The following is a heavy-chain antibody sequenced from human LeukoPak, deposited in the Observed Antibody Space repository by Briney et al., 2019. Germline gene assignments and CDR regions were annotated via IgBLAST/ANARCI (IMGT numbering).Heavy chain of an antibody. V-gene: IGHV3-23*01. CDR1: GLTFSSYA. D-gene: IGHD2-2*01. CDR3: AKFIVAVPAAYHY. CDR2: ISGSGGST. J-gene: IGHJ4*02. Sequence: GGSLRLSCAASGLTFSSYAMSWVRQAPGKGLEWVSAISGSGGSTYYADSVKGRFTISRDNSKNTLYLQMNSLRAEDTAVYYCAKFIVAVPAAYHYWGQGTLVTVSS.